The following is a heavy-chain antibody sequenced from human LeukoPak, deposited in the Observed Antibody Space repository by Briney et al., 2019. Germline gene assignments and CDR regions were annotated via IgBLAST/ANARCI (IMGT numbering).Heavy chain of an antibody. D-gene: IGHD4-17*01. CDR1: GYTFTSYA. CDR3: ATVTTNTFDY. CDR2: INAGNGNT. J-gene: IGHJ4*02. V-gene: IGHV1-3*01. Sequence: AASVKVSCKASGYTFTSYAMHWVRQAPGQRLEWMGWINAGNGNTKYSQKFQGRVTITRDTSASTAHMELSSLRSEDTAVYYCATVTTNTFDYWGQGTLVTVSS.